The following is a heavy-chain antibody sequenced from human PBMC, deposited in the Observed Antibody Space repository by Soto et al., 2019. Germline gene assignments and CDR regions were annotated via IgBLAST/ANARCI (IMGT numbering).Heavy chain of an antibody. D-gene: IGHD3-22*01. CDR1: GYTFTSYG. CDR2: ISAYNGNT. J-gene: IGHJ3*02. Sequence: QVQLVQSGAEVKKPGASVKVSCKASGYTFTSYGISWVRQAPGQGLEWMGWISAYNGNTNYAQKLQGRVTMTTDTSTSTAYMELRSLRSDDTAVYYCARDPYYYDSSGQQDDAFDIWGQGTMVTVSS. V-gene: IGHV1-18*01. CDR3: ARDPYYYDSSGQQDDAFDI.